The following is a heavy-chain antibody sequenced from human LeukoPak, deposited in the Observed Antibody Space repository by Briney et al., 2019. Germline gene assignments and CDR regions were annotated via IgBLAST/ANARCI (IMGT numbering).Heavy chain of an antibody. CDR3: ARDSRISLVRGEYYYYGMDV. V-gene: IGHV4-39*07. D-gene: IGHD3-10*01. J-gene: IGHJ6*02. Sequence: PSETLSLTCTVSGGSISSSSYYWGWIRQPPGKGLEWIGSIYYSGSTYYNPSLKSRVTISIDTSKNQFSLRLRSVTAADTALYYCARDSRISLVRGEYYYYGMDVWGQGTTVTVSS. CDR2: IYYSGST. CDR1: GGSISSSSYY.